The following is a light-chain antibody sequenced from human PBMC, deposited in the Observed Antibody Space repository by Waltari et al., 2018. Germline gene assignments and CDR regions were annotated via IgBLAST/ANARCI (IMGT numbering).Light chain of an antibody. CDR2: EVS. CDR3: SSYTSSSTLV. J-gene: IGLJ1*01. CDR1: SSDVGCYNY. V-gene: IGLV2-14*01. Sequence: QSALTQPASVSVSPGQSITISCTGTSSDVGCYNYVSWYQQHPGKAPKLMIYEVSNRPSGVSNRFSGSKSGNTASLTISGLQAEDEADYYCSSYTSSSTLVFGTGTKVTVL.